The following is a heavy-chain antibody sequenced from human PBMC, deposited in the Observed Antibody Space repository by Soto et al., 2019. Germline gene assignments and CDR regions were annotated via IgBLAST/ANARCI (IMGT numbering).Heavy chain of an antibody. V-gene: IGHV4-61*01. Sequence: RLSETLSLTCTVSGGSVSSGSYYWSWIRQPPGKGLEWIGYIYYSGSTYYNPSLKSRVTISVDTSKNQFSLKLSSVTAADTAVYYCARVVPAARVYYYYGMDVWGQGTTVTVSS. J-gene: IGHJ6*02. CDR1: GGSVSSGSYY. D-gene: IGHD2-2*01. CDR2: IYYSGST. CDR3: ARVVPAARVYYYYGMDV.